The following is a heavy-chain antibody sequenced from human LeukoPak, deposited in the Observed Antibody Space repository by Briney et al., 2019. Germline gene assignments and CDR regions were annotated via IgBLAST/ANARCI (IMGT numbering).Heavy chain of an antibody. Sequence: GESLKISCKGSGYSFTSYWIGWVRQMPGKGLEWMGIIYPGDSDTRYSPSFQGQVTISADKSISTAYLQWSSLKASDTAMYYCARSSSGWYGLKAFDIWGQGTMVTVSS. CDR1: GYSFTSYW. CDR2: IYPGDSDT. D-gene: IGHD6-19*01. J-gene: IGHJ3*02. V-gene: IGHV5-51*01. CDR3: ARSSSGWYGLKAFDI.